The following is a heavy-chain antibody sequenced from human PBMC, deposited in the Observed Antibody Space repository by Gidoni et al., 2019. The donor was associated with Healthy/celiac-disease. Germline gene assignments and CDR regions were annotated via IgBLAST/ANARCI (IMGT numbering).Heavy chain of an antibody. CDR1: GGSFSGYY. CDR2: INHSGST. Sequence: QVQLQQWGAGLLKPSETLSPTCAVYGGSFSGYYWSWIRQPPGKGLEWIGEINHSGSTNYHPSLKSRVTISVDTSKNQFSLKLSSVTAADTAVYYCARGRGGLRFSSLDYWGQGTLVTVSS. V-gene: IGHV4-34*01. J-gene: IGHJ4*02. D-gene: IGHD3-3*01. CDR3: ARGRGGLRFSSLDY.